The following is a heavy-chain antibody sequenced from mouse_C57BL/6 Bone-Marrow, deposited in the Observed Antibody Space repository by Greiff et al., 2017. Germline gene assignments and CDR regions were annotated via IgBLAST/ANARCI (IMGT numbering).Heavy chain of an antibody. CDR1: GFSLTSYG. CDR3: AIDGYPWYFDV. Sequence: VKLMESGPGLVAPSQCLSITCTASGFSLTSYGVDWVRQPPGKGLEWLGGIRGGGSTNYNSDHMSRLSISTENSKSQVFLKMNSLQTDDTAMDYWAIDGYPWYFDVWGTGTTVTVSS. V-gene: IGHV2-9*01. CDR2: IRGGGST. D-gene: IGHD2-3*01. J-gene: IGHJ1*03.